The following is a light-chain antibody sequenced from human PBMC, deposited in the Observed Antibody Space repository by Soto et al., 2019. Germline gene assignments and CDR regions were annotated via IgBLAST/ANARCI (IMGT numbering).Light chain of an antibody. J-gene: IGLJ2*01. V-gene: IGLV1-44*01. CDR2: SNN. CDR3: AAWDVSLVV. CDR1: RSNIGTNT. Sequence: QSVLTQPPSASGTPGQRVTISCSGSRSNIGTNTVTWYQQLPGMAPKLLIHSNNQRPSGVPDRFSGSKSGTSASLVISGLQSEDEADYYCAAWDVSLVVFGGGTKLTVL.